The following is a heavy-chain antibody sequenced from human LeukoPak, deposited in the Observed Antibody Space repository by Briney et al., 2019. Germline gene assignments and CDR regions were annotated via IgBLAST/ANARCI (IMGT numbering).Heavy chain of an antibody. CDR3: ARGITMVRGVHGY. Sequence: ASVKVSCKASGYTFTGYYMHWVRQAPGQGLEWMGWMNPSSGNTGYAQKFQGRVTMTRNTSISTAYMELSSLRSEDTAVYYCARGITMVRGVHGYWGQGTLVTVSS. V-gene: IGHV1-8*02. J-gene: IGHJ4*02. CDR2: MNPSSGNT. D-gene: IGHD3-10*01. CDR1: GYTFTGYY.